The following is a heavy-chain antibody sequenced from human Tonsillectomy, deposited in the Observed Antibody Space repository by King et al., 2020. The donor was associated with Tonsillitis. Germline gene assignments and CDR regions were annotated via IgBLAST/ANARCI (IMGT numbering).Heavy chain of an antibody. V-gene: IGHV5-10-1*03. Sequence: VQLVESGAEVKKPGESLRISCKVSEYRFTIYWISWGRQMPGKGLEWMGRIDPSDSYSNYSPSFQGHVTISADKSISTVYLLWTSLKASDTAMYYCARHPNNWNDVWYFDYWGQGSLVTVSS. CDR2: IDPSDSYS. J-gene: IGHJ4*02. D-gene: IGHD1-20*01. CDR3: ARHPNNWNDVWYFDY. CDR1: EYRFTIYW.